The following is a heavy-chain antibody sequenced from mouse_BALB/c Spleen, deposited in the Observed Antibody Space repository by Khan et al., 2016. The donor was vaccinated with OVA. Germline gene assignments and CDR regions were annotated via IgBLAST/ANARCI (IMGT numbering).Heavy chain of an antibody. D-gene: IGHD2-1*01. V-gene: IGHV2-9*02. CDR1: GFSLTSYG. CDR2: IWAGGST. J-gene: IGHJ1*01. CDR3: ARNCGNYVEYFDV. Sequence: QVQLKESGPDLVAPSQSLSITCTVSGFSLTSYGVHWVRQPPGKGLEWLGVIWAGGSTNYNSALMSRLSISKDNSKRQVFLKMNSLQIDDTAMYYCARNCGNYVEYFDVWGAGTTVTVSS.